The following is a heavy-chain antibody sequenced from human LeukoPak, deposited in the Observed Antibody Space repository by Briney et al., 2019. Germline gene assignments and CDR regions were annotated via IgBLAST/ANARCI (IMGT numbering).Heavy chain of an antibody. V-gene: IGHV4-59*01. CDR2: IYYSGST. CDR1: GGSTSSYY. CDR3: AVGDWAYYYGMDV. D-gene: IGHD3-10*01. J-gene: IGHJ6*04. Sequence: PSETLSLTCTVSGGSTSSYYWSWIRQPPGKGLEWIGYIYYSGSTNYNPSLKSRVTISVDTSKNQFSLKLSSVTAADTAVYYCAVGDWAYYYGMDVWGKGTTVTVSS.